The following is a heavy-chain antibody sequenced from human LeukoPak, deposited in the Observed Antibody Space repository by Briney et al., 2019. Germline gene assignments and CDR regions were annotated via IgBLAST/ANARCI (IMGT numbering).Heavy chain of an antibody. D-gene: IGHD3-22*01. CDR1: GFTFSAYG. V-gene: IGHV3-30*02. CDR2: IRYDGSNK. J-gene: IGHJ2*01. CDR3: HVYYYDSSGHPSHWYFDL. Sequence: PGGSLRLSCAASGFTFSAYGMQWVRQAPGKGLEWVAFIRYDGSNKYYTDSVKGRFTISRDNSKDTVYLQVNSLRPEDTAVYYCHVYYYDSSGHPSHWYFDLWGRGTLVTVSS.